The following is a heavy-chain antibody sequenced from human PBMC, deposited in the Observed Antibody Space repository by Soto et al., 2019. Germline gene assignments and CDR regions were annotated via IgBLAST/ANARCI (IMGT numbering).Heavy chain of an antibody. V-gene: IGHV1-2*02. J-gene: IGHJ5*02. CDR3: VRAHALGFSNWFDP. CDR2: INPHSGAT. Sequence: ASVKVSCKASGYIFSANYIHWVRQAPGQGLEWLGWINPHSGATNYAQKFLGRVTMSADTSASTAYMDLARLKSDDTADYYCVRAHALGFSNWFDPWGRGTLVTSPQ. CDR1: GYIFSANY. D-gene: IGHD3-10*01.